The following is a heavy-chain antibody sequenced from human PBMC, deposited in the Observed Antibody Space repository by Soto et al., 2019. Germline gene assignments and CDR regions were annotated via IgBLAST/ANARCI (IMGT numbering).Heavy chain of an antibody. CDR3: AREGFSGYEALDY. J-gene: IGHJ4*02. D-gene: IGHD5-12*01. Sequence: QVHLQESGPGLLKPSETLSLTCGVSGGPIRSYYLSWVRQAQGQGLEWIAYIAYTGITGYNPALRSRVTISGDTSQNLFSLKMTSVTAADTAVYYCAREGFSGYEALDYWGQGIRVTVSS. CDR1: GGPIRSYY. V-gene: IGHV4-59*01. CDR2: IAYTGIT.